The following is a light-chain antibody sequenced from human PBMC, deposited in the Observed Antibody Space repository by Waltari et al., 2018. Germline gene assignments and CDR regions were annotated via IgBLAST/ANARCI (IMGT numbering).Light chain of an antibody. CDR1: ESITNS. CDR3: QQGYTVAFT. J-gene: IGKJ2*01. V-gene: IGKV1-39*01. Sequence: DIQMTQSPSSLSASVGTGVSITCRASESITNSLNWYQQKPGKAPKLLIHTASSLQSGVPSRFSGRGSGTEFTLTISVLQPGDVATYYCQQGYTVAFTFGPGTKLEI. CDR2: TAS.